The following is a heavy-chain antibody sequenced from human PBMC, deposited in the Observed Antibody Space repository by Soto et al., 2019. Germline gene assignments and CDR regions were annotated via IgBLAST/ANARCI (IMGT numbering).Heavy chain of an antibody. CDR3: ARQRVYSSSPVSWFDP. D-gene: IGHD6-13*01. Sequence: SETLSLTCTVSGGSISSYYWSWIRQPPGKGLEWIGYIYYSGSTNYNPSLKSRVTISVDTSKNQFSLKLSSVTAADTAVYYCARQRVYSSSPVSWFDPWGQGTLVTVS. J-gene: IGHJ5*02. V-gene: IGHV4-59*08. CDR1: GGSISSYY. CDR2: IYYSGST.